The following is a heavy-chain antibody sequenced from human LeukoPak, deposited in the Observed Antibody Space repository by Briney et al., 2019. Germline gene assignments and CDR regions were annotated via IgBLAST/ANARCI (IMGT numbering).Heavy chain of an antibody. CDR3: ARDRAGAQSWVALDP. J-gene: IGHJ5*02. D-gene: IGHD3-10*01. Sequence: GGSLRLSCAASGFTFGHYGMAWARQAPGKGLEWVSLIYGDGTTFYTDSVKGRFTISRDNFKNTLYLQMSSLRPEDTALYYCARDRAGAQSWVALDPWGQGTLVTVSS. V-gene: IGHV3-66*02. CDR1: GFTFGHYG. CDR2: IYGDGTT.